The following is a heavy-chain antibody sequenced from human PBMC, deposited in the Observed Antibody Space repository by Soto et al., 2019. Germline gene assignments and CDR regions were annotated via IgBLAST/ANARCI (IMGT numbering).Heavy chain of an antibody. J-gene: IGHJ6*02. V-gene: IGHV3-33*01. D-gene: IGHD1-1*01. CDR1: GFTFSSYG. CDR3: AREHNPYHMDV. Sequence: QEQLVESGGGVVQPGRSLRLSCTASGFTFSSYGMHWVRQAPGKGLEWVALIWSDGSNRYYTDSVKGRFTISRDDSKNTLYLQMNSLRAEDTAVYYCAREHNPYHMDVWGQGTTVTVSS. CDR2: IWSDGSNR.